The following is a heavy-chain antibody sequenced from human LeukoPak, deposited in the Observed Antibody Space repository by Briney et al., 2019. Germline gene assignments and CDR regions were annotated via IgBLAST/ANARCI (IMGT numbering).Heavy chain of an antibody. CDR2: ISYDGSNK. CDR3: ASGGWLLWGWSDP. Sequence: GGSLRLSCAASGFTFSSYAMHWVRQAPGKGLEWVAVISYDGSNKYYADSVKGRFTISRDNSKNTLYLQMNSLRAEDTAVYYCASGGWLLWGWSDPWGQGTLVTVSS. D-gene: IGHD3-3*01. V-gene: IGHV3-30*04. CDR1: GFTFSSYA. J-gene: IGHJ5*02.